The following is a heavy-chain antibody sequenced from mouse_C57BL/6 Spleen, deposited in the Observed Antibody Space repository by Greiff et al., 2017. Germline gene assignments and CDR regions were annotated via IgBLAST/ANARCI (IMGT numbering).Heavy chain of an antibody. CDR2: IDPSDSET. V-gene: IGHV1-52*01. J-gene: IGHJ4*01. Sequence: QVQLQQPGAELVRPGSSVKLSCTASGYTFTSYWMHWVKQRPIPGLEWIGNIDPSDSETHYNQKFKDKATLTLDKSTSTAYMQLSSLTSEDSAVYYGAREGGLRQEDYYAMDDWGQGTSVTVSS. D-gene: IGHD2-2*01. CDR1: GYTFTSYW. CDR3: AREGGLRQEDYYAMDD.